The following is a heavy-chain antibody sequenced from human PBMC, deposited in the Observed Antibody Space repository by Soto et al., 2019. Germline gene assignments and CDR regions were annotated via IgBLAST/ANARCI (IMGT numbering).Heavy chain of an antibody. D-gene: IGHD6-13*01. CDR2: IDWDDDK. CDR3: ARIRLIAAAGTYAFDI. Sequence: SGPTLVNPTQTLTLTCTFSGFSLSTSGMCVSWIRQPPGKALEWLARIDWDDDKYYSTSLKTRLTISKDTSKNQVVLTMTNMDPVDTVTYYCARIRLIAAAGTYAFDIWGQGTMVTVSS. J-gene: IGHJ3*02. CDR1: GFSLSTSGMC. V-gene: IGHV2-70*11.